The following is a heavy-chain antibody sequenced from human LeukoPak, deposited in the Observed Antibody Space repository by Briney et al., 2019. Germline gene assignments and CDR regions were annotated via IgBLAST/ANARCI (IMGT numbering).Heavy chain of an antibody. J-gene: IGHJ3*02. CDR1: GFTFSSYA. V-gene: IGHV4-30-2*01. CDR2: IYHSGST. CDR3: AVPSQGVAISDAFDI. Sequence: LRLSCAASGFTFSSYAMSWVRQPPGKGLEWIGYIYHSGSTYYNPSLKSRVTISVDRSKNQFSLKLSSVTAADTAVYYCAVPSQGVAISDAFDIWGQGTMVTVSS. D-gene: IGHD2-15*01.